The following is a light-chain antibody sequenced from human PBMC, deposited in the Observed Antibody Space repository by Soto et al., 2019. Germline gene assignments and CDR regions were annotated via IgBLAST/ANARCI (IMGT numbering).Light chain of an antibody. V-gene: IGLV2-14*01. CDR2: DVT. Sequence: QSVLTQPASVSGSPGQSITLSCTGTSSDVGGYNYVSWHQQHPGKAPKLMIYDVTTRPSGVSSRFSGSKSGNTASLTISGLQAEDEADYYCSSYTASSTWVFGGGTQLTVL. CDR3: SSYTASSTWV. CDR1: SSDVGGYNY. J-gene: IGLJ3*02.